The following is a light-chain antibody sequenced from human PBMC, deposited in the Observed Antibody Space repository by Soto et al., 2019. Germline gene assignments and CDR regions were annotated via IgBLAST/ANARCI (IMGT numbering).Light chain of an antibody. CDR3: SSYTSSSTLV. J-gene: IGLJ2*01. CDR2: DVS. Sequence: QSALTQPASVSGSPGQSITLSCTGTSSDVGGYNYVSWYQQHPGQAPKLMIYDVSNRPSGVSNRFSGSKSGNTASLTISGLQAEDEADYYCSSYTSSSTLVFGGGTKVTVL. V-gene: IGLV2-14*01. CDR1: SSDVGGYNY.